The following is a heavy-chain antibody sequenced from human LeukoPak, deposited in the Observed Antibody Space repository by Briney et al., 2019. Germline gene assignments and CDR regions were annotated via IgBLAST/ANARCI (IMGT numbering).Heavy chain of an antibody. CDR1: GYTFTGYY. CDR2: INPNTGAT. Sequence: ASVKVSCKPSGYTFTGYYLHWMRQAPGQALEWMGWINPNTGATIYAQKFEGRVTLSRDTPISTAYMELTSLRSDDTAVYYCARDRVGSGWPRPWYFEFWGQGTLVTVSS. V-gene: IGHV1-2*02. CDR3: ARDRVGSGWPRPWYFEF. J-gene: IGHJ4*02. D-gene: IGHD6-19*01.